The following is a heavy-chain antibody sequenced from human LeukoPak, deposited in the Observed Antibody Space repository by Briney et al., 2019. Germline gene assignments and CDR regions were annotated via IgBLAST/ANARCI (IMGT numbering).Heavy chain of an antibody. CDR3: AKDDRGSSGYYLVI. CDR2: ISGSGGST. V-gene: IGHV3-23*01. CDR1: GFTFINSA. Sequence: GGSLRLSCAASGFTFINSAMSWVRQAPGKGLEWVSAISGSGGSTYYADSVKGRFTISRDNSKNTLYLQMNSLRAEDTAVYYCAKDDRGSSGYYLVIWGQGTLVTVSS. D-gene: IGHD3-22*01. J-gene: IGHJ4*02.